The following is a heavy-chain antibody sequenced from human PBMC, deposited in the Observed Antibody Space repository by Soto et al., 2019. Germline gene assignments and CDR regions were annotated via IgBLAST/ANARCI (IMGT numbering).Heavy chain of an antibody. CDR1: GFNFDNSY. Sequence: QSGGSLRLSCAASGFNFDNSYMSWVRQAPGKGLEWVAILYSGGKSYYAESVRGRFTISRDISKNTLDLQMNRLTADDTAVYYCSKNNVAPAFVGFEYWGQGTRVTVS. J-gene: IGHJ4*02. V-gene: IGHV3-53*01. CDR3: SKNNVAPAFVGFEY. D-gene: IGHD2-2*01. CDR2: LYSGGKS.